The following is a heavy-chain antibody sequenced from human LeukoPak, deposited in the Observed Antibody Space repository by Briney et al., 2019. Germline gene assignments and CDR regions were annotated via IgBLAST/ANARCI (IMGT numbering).Heavy chain of an antibody. CDR2: IIPIFGTA. V-gene: IGHV1-69*05. CDR1: GGTFSSYA. CDR3: ARDRNVVVPAAHNWFDP. Sequence: SVKVSCKASGGTFSSYAISWVRQAPGQGIEWMGGIIPIFGTANYAQKFQGRVTITTDESTSTAYMELSSLRSEDTAVYYCARDRNVVVPAAHNWFDPWGQGTLVTVSS. D-gene: IGHD2-2*01. J-gene: IGHJ5*02.